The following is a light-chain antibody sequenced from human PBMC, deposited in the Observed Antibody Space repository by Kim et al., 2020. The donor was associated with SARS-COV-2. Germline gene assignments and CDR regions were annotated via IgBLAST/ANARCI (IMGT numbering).Light chain of an antibody. CDR1: QNVSSN. V-gene: IGKV3-15*01. J-gene: IGKJ5*01. Sequence: SPGERATPPCRASQNVSSNLALYQQKPGQAPRLLIYGASTRATGIPARFSGSGSGTEFTLTISSLQSEDFAVYYCQQYNNWPPITFGQGTRLEIK. CDR2: GAS. CDR3: QQYNNWPPIT.